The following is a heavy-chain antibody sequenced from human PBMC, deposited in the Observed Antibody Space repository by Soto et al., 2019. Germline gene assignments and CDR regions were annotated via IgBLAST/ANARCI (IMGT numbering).Heavy chain of an antibody. D-gene: IGHD3-22*01. J-gene: IGHJ3*02. V-gene: IGHV3-72*01. CDR3: ARVLYYYDSTGYYTDRGAFDI. Sequence: GGSLRLSCAASGFTFSDHYMDWVRQAPGKGLEWVGRTRNKANSYTTEYAASVKGRFTISRDDSKNSLYLQMNSLKIEDTAVYYCARVLYYYDSTGYYTDRGAFDIWGLGTMVTVSS. CDR1: GFTFSDHY. CDR2: TRNKANSYTT.